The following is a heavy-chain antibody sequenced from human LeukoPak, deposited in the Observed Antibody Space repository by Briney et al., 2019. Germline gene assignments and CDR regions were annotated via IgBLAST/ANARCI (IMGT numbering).Heavy chain of an antibody. CDR3: ARAPLVVVPAAIRGDAFDI. CDR1: GGTFSSYA. CDR2: IIPIFGTA. V-gene: IGHV1-69*13. Sequence: ASVKVSCKASGGTFSSYAISWVRQAPGQGLEWMGGIIPIFGTANYAQKFQGRVTITADESTSTAYMELSSLRSEDTAVYYCARAPLVVVPAAIRGDAFDIWGQGTMFTVSS. J-gene: IGHJ3*02. D-gene: IGHD2-2*02.